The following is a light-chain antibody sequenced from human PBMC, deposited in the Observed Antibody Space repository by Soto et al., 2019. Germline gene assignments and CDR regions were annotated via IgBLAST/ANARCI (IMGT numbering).Light chain of an antibody. J-gene: IGLJ1*01. CDR1: SSDVGNYNL. Sequence: QSALTQPASVSGSPGQSIAISCTGTSSDVGNYNLVSWYQQHPGKAPRLMIFEVNKRPSGVSDRFSGSKSGNTASLTISGLQADDEADYYCYSYAGSYIYYVFGAGTKVPS. V-gene: IGLV2-23*02. CDR3: YSYAGSYIYYV. CDR2: EVN.